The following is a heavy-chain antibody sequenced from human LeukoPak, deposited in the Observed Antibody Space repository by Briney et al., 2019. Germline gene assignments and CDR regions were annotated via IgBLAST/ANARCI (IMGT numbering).Heavy chain of an antibody. V-gene: IGHV1-46*01. CDR3: ARSSLGTITAGPFDY. D-gene: IGHD5-12*01. Sequence: ASVKVSCKASGYTFTSYYMHWVRQAPGQGLEWMGIINPSGGSTSYAQKFQGRVTMTRDMSTSTVYMELSSLRSEDTALYYCARSSLGTITAGPFDYWGQGTLVTVSS. CDR1: GYTFTSYY. CDR2: INPSGGST. J-gene: IGHJ4*02.